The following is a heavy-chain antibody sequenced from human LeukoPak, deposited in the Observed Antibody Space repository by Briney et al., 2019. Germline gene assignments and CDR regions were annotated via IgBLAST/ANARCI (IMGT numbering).Heavy chain of an antibody. Sequence: SETLSLTCAVSGGSISSGGYSWSWIRQPPGKGLEWIGYIYHSGSTYYNPSLKSRVTISVDRSKNQFSLKLSSVTAADTAVYYCARCCSSTSCYSNYYNWFDPWGQGTLVTVSS. V-gene: IGHV4-30-2*01. D-gene: IGHD2-2*01. CDR1: GGSISSGGYS. J-gene: IGHJ5*02. CDR3: ARCCSSTSCYSNYYNWFDP. CDR2: IYHSGST.